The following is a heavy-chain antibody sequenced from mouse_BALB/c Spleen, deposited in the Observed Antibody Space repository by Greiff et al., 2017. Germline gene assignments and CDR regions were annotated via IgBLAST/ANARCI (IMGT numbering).Heavy chain of an antibody. CDR2: IWAGGST. CDR1: GFSLTSYG. V-gene: IGHV2-9*02. CDR3: ARDGGITTATMDY. J-gene: IGHJ4*01. Sequence: VKLVESGPGLVAPSQSLSITCTVSGFSLTSYGVHWVRQPPGKGLEWLGVIWAGGSTNYNSALMSRLSISKDNSKSQVFLKMNSLQTDDTAMYYCARDGGITTATMDYWGQGTSVTVSS. D-gene: IGHD1-2*01.